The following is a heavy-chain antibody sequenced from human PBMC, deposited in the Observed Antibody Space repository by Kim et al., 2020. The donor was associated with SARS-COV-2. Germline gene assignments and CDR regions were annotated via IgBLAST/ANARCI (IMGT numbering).Heavy chain of an antibody. D-gene: IGHD3-22*01. CDR3: ARVLYYYDSSGYYPGRGYYYYGMDV. V-gene: IGHV4-59*13. Sequence: SETLSLTCTVSGGSISSYYWSWIRQPPGKGLEWIGYIYYSGSTNYNPSLKSRVTISVDTSKNQFSLKLSSVTAADTAVYYCARVLYYYDSSGYYPGRGYYYYGMDVWGQGTTVTVSS. J-gene: IGHJ6*02. CDR2: IYYSGST. CDR1: GGSISSYY.